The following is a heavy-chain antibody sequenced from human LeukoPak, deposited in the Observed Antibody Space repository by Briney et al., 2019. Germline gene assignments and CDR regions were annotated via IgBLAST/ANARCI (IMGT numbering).Heavy chain of an antibody. J-gene: IGHJ4*02. V-gene: IGHV1-18*01. CDR3: ARGGSLLITFGGLLGPGGYFDY. D-gene: IGHD3-16*01. CDR2: ISAYNGNT. Sequence: ASVKVSCKASGYTFTSYGISWVRQAPGQGLEWMGWISAYNGNTNYAQKLQGRVTMTTDTSTSTAYMELRSLRSDDTAVYYCARGGSLLITFGGLLGPGGYFDYWGQGTLVTVSS. CDR1: GYTFTSYG.